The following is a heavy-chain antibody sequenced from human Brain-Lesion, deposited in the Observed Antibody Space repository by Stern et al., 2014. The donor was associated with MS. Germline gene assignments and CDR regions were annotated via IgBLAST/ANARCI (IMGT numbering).Heavy chain of an antibody. CDR1: GLTFSNYW. Sequence: EDQLVESGGGLVQPGGSLRLSCAASGLTFSNYWMHWVRQAPGKGLVWVSRINTDGSSTDYADSVKGRFTISRDNAKNMFYLQMNRLRAEDTAVYYCGRTEIRVGSTGIQYWGPGTLVTVSS. CDR2: INTDGSST. V-gene: IGHV3-74*02. J-gene: IGHJ1*01. CDR3: GRTEIRVGSTGIQY. D-gene: IGHD1-26*01.